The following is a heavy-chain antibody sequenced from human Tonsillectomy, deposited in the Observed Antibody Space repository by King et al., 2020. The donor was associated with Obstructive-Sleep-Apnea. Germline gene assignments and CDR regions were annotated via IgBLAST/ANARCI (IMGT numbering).Heavy chain of an antibody. J-gene: IGHJ4*02. CDR2: VGVDENFC. V-gene: IGHV3-30*02. D-gene: IGHD2-15*01. CDR3: AKVLWFCSGDSC. Sequence: VQLVESGGGVVQPGGSLRLSCAASGFTFSTYAMHWVRQVPGKGLEWLAYVGVDENFCFYADSVKGRFTISRENSKNTLYLQMNSLRPEDTAVYYCAKVLWFCSGDSCWGQGTLVSVSS. CDR1: GFTFSTYA.